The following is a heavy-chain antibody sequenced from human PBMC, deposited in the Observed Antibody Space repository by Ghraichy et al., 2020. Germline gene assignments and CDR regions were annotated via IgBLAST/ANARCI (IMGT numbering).Heavy chain of an antibody. Sequence: GGSLRLSCAASGFTFSSYSMNWVRQAPGKGLEWISYISSSSSPIYYADSVKGRFTISRDNAKNSLFLQMNSLRDEDTAVYYCARILGSRKSFDYWGQGILVTVSS. D-gene: IGHD3-3*01. V-gene: IGHV3-48*02. CDR3: ARILGSRKSFDY. CDR1: GFTFSSYS. J-gene: IGHJ4*02. CDR2: ISSSSSPI.